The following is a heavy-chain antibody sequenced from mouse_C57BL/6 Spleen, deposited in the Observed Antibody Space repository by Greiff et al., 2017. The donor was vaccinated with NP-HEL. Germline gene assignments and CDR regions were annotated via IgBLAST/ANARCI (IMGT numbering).Heavy chain of an antibody. J-gene: IGHJ4*01. CDR1: GFTFPDHY. CDR2: IRNKANGYTR. Sequence: EVKLQESGGGLVQPGGSLSLSCAASGFTFPDHYMTWVRQPPGRALEWLGFIRNKANGYTREYSASVKGRITISRDNSQSILYLQMNALRAEDSATYYCARSIYYDYADDPFYAMDYWGQGTSVTVSS. CDR3: ARSIYYDYADDPFYAMDY. V-gene: IGHV7-3*01. D-gene: IGHD2-4*01.